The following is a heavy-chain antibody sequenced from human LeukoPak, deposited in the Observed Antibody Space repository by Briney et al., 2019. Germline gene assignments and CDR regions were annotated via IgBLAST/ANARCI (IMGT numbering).Heavy chain of an antibody. CDR2: INPNNGDT. CDR1: GYTLSGYY. J-gene: IGHJ4*02. Sequence: ASVKVSCKTSGYTLSGYYMHWVRQAPGQGHEWMGWINPNNGDTNYAQKFEGRVTMTRDTSISTAYMELSRLISDDTAVYYCARVGSSGWYVHPTLDYWGQGTLVTVSS. CDR3: ARVGSSGWYVHPTLDY. D-gene: IGHD6-19*01. V-gene: IGHV1-2*02.